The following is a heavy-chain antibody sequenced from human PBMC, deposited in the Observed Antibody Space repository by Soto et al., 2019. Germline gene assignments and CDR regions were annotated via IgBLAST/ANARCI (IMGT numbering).Heavy chain of an antibody. CDR3: VRGNSGYGNFDY. J-gene: IGHJ4*02. V-gene: IGHV3-74*01. CDR2: IYSDGTT. Sequence: EVQLVESGGGLFQPGGSLRLSGAASGFTFTDYWMHWVRQGPGKGLVWVSRIYSDGTTSYADSVRGRVTISRDNAKSTVYLQMNSLRDEDTAVYYCVRGNSGYGNFDYWGQGTLVTVSS. D-gene: IGHD5-12*01. CDR1: GFTFTDYW.